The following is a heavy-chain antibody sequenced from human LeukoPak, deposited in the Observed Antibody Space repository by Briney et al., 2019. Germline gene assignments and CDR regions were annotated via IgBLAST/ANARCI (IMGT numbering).Heavy chain of an antibody. V-gene: IGHV4-34*01. CDR1: GGSFSGYY. CDR2: INHSGST. D-gene: IGHD6-19*01. Sequence: PSETLSLTCAVYGGSFSGYYWSWIRQPPGKGLEWIGEINHSGSTNYNPSLKSRVTISVDTSKNQFSLKLSSVTAADTAVYYCARAWRYSGGWSDYWGQGTLVTVSS. J-gene: IGHJ4*02. CDR3: ARAWRYSGGWSDY.